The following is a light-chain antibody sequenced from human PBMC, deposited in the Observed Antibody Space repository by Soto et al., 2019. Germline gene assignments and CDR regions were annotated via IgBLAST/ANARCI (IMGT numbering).Light chain of an antibody. CDR3: CSYAGSPIYYV. CDR2: EVN. J-gene: IGLJ1*01. Sequence: QSALTQPASVSGSPGQSITISCTGTNYLVSWYQQHPGKAPKLMIYEVNKRPSGVSYRFSDSKSGDTASLTISWLQAEDESDYYCCSYAGSPIYYVFGTATKLTV. V-gene: IGLV2-23*02. CDR1: NYL.